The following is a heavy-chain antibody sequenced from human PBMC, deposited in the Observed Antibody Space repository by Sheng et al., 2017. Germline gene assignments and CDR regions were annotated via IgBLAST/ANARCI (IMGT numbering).Heavy chain of an antibody. Sequence: EVQLVESGGGLVQPGGSLRLSCAASGFTFSSYEMNWVRQAPGKGLEWVSYISSSGSTIYYADSVKGRFTISRDNAKNSLYLQMNSLRAEDTAVYYCARGAYCGGDCYSNYFDYWGQGTLVTVSS. CDR1: GFTFSSYE. D-gene: IGHD2-21*02. CDR3: ARGAYCGGDCYSNYFDY. J-gene: IGHJ4*02. CDR2: ISSSGSTI. V-gene: IGHV3-48*03.